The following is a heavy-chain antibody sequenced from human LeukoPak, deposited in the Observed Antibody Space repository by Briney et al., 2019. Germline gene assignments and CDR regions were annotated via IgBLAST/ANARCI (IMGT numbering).Heavy chain of an antibody. CDR1: GGTFSSYA. D-gene: IGHD2-21*02. CDR3: ASVVVTAIQRYDAFDI. Sequence: SVKVSCKASGGTFSSYAISWVRQAPGQGLEWVGGIIPIFGTANYAQKFQGRVTITTDESTSTAYMELSSLRSGDTAVYYCASVVVTAIQRYDAFDIWGQGTMVTVSS. CDR2: IIPIFGTA. V-gene: IGHV1-69*05. J-gene: IGHJ3*02.